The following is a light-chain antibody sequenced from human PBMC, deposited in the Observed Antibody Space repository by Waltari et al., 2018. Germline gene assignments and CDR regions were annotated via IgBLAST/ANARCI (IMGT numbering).Light chain of an antibody. J-gene: IGKJ2*01. CDR3: HQYHKWPLGT. Sequence: DIVMTQSPATLSVSPGERATLSCRASQSVYTKVAWYQQKPGQTPSPLIYGASTRATVIPARFSGSGSDTEFTLTISSLQSEDFAVYYCHQYHKWPLGTFGQGTKLEIK. CDR2: GAS. V-gene: IGKV3-15*01. CDR1: QSVYTK.